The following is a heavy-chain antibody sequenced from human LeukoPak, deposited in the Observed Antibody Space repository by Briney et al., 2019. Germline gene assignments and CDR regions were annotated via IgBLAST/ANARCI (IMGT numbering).Heavy chain of an antibody. CDR3: ARDSSGSYGPGAFDI. V-gene: IGHV1-2*02. Sequence: ASVKVSCKASGYTFTGYYMHWVRQAPGQGLEWMGWINPNSGGTNYAQKFQGRVTMTRDTSISAAYMELSRLRSDDTAVYYCARDSSGSYGPGAFDIWGQGTMVTVSS. J-gene: IGHJ3*02. CDR2: INPNSGGT. D-gene: IGHD1-26*01. CDR1: GYTFTGYY.